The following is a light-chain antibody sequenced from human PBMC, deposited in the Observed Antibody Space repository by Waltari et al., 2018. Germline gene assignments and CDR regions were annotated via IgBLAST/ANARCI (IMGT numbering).Light chain of an antibody. Sequence: DIVMTQSPDSLAVSLGERATINCKSSQTVLYSSNNKSYLPWYQQKPGQPPKLLIYWASTRESGVPDRFSGSGSGTDFTLTISSLQAEDVAVYYCQQSYSSPHTFGQGTKLEIK. CDR3: QQSYSSPHT. CDR2: WAS. V-gene: IGKV4-1*01. J-gene: IGKJ2*01. CDR1: QTVLYSSNNKSY.